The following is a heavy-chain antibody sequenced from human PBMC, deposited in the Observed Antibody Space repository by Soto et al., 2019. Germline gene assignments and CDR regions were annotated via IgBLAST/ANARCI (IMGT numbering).Heavy chain of an antibody. D-gene: IGHD3-9*01. CDR1: GYTFTGYY. CDR2: INPNSGGT. J-gene: IGHJ6*02. CDR3: ARDGYDILTGPYYYYYGMDV. Sequence: QVQLVQSGAEVKKPGASVKVSCKASGYTFTGYYMHWVRQAPGQGLEWMGWINPNSGGTNYAQKFQGWVTMTRDTSISTAYMELSRLRSDDTAVYYCARDGYDILTGPYYYYYGMDVWGQGTTVTVSS. V-gene: IGHV1-2*04.